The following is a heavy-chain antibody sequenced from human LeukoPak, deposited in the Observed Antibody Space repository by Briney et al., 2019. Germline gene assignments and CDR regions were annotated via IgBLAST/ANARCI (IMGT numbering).Heavy chain of an antibody. CDR1: GFTFSSYS. J-gene: IGHJ4*02. D-gene: IGHD3-10*01. CDR2: ISSSSSYI. V-gene: IGHV3-21*01. Sequence: KPGGSLRLSCAASGFTFSSYSMNWVRQAPGKGLEWVSSISSSSSYIYYADSLKGRFTISRDNAKNSLYLQMNSLRAEDTAVFYWAKSSLYGSGSYLVHRAQSFWGQGTL. CDR3: AKSSLYGSGSYLVHRAQSF.